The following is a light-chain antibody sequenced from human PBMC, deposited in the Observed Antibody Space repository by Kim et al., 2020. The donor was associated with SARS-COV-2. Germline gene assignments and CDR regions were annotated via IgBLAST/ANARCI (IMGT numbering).Light chain of an antibody. CDR3: KKSRSTPRS. CDR2: AAS. Sequence: IQMPQSPSSLSASVGDRVTITSRTSQNISSYLNWSQQKPGKAPKLMIYAASSLQSGFPSRYSGSGSGTDYTLTISSLQPGDFATYDCKKSRSTPRSFGKGTRRQI. J-gene: IGKJ2*01. V-gene: IGKV1-39*01. CDR1: QNISSY.